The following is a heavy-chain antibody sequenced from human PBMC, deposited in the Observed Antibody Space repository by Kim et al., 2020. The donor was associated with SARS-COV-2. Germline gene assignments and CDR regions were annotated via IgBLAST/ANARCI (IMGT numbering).Heavy chain of an antibody. CDR3: ARLTTVAGNYYYYGMDV. Sequence: SETLSLTCAVYGGSFSGYYWSWIRQPPGKGLEWIGEINHSGSTNYNPSLKSRVTISVDTSKNQFSLKLSSVTAADTTVYYCARLTTVAGNYYYYGMDVWGQGTTVTVSS. D-gene: IGHD6-19*01. CDR1: GGSFSGYY. CDR2: INHSGST. J-gene: IGHJ6*02. V-gene: IGHV4-34*01.